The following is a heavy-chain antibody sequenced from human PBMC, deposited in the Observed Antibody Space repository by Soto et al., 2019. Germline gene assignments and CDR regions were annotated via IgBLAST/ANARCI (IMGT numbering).Heavy chain of an antibody. J-gene: IGHJ3*02. CDR1: GYTFTSYG. CDR3: ASPSGGRCAFDI. Sequence: QVQLVQSGAEVKKPGASVKVSCKASGYTFTSYGISWVRQAPGQGLEWMGWISAYNGNTNYAQKLQGRVTMTTDTSTSTDYMELSSVRSEDTDGAYGASPSGGRCAFDIWGQGTMVTVSS. CDR2: ISAYNGNT. V-gene: IGHV1-18*01. D-gene: IGHD1-26*01.